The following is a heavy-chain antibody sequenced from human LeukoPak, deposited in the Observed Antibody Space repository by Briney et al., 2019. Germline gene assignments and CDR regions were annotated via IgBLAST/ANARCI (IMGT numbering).Heavy chain of an antibody. Sequence: GASVKVSCKASGGTFSSYAIGWVRQAPGQGLEWTGGIMPFFGTTDYAQKFQGRVTITTDESTSTAFMEVSSLRSEDTAVYYCARGVIAARPYYFDYWGQGTLVTVSS. J-gene: IGHJ4*02. D-gene: IGHD6-6*01. CDR1: GGTFSSYA. V-gene: IGHV1-69*05. CDR3: ARGVIAARPYYFDY. CDR2: IMPFFGTT.